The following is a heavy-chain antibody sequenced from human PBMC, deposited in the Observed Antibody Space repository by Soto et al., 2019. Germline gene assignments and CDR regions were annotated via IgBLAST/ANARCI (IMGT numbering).Heavy chain of an antibody. CDR2: IFYSGST. V-gene: IGHV4-39*01. Sequence: SETLSLTCSVSGGSISTSRSYWAWIRQPPGKGLEWLANIFYSGSTFYNPSLASRVSVSVDTSKNEFSLKLRSVTAADTAVYYCARGGRFPGIAAAGTWYYYGMDVWGQGTTVTVSS. CDR3: ARGGRFPGIAAAGTWYYYGMDV. J-gene: IGHJ6*02. CDR1: GGSISTSRSY. D-gene: IGHD6-13*01.